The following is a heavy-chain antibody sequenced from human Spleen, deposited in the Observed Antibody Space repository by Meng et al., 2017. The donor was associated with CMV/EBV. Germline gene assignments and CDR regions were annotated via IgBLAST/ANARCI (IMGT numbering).Heavy chain of an antibody. D-gene: IGHD6-13*01. J-gene: IGHJ6*02. CDR1: GFTFSNYS. V-gene: IGHV3-21*01. CDR3: ARMASSSWYPYYYYGMDV. Sequence: GESLKISCAASGFTFSNYSMNWVRQAPGKGLEWVSSISSSSSYIYYADSVKGRFTISRDNSKNTLYLQMNSLRAEDTAVYYCARMASSSWYPYYYYGMDVWGQGTTVTVSS. CDR2: ISSSSSYI.